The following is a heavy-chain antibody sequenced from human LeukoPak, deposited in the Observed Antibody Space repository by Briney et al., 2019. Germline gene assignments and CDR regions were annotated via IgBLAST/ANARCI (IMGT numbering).Heavy chain of an antibody. J-gene: IGHJ6*02. Sequence: SETLSLTCTVSGGSISSGDYYWSWIRQPPGKGLEWIGEIYHSGSTNYNPSLKSRVTMSVDKSKNQFSLKLSSVTAADTPVYYCARSRGGSLRVYGMDVWGQGTTVTVSS. D-gene: IGHD2-15*01. CDR3: ARSRGGSLRVYGMDV. CDR1: GGSISSGDYY. V-gene: IGHV4-39*07. CDR2: IYHSGST.